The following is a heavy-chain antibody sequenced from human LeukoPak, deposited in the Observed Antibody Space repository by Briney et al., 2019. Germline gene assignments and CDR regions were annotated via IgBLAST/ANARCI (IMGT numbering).Heavy chain of an antibody. D-gene: IGHD6-19*01. J-gene: IGHJ4*02. Sequence: ASVKVSCKASEYTFTNYYMHWVRQAPGQGLEWMGIIKHSGGSTSYAQKFQGRVTMTRDTSTNTVYMELRSLRSEDTAVYYCASSCGWVPYLDYWGQGTLVTVSS. CDR2: IKHSGGST. CDR1: EYTFTNYY. CDR3: ASSCGWVPYLDY. V-gene: IGHV1-46*01.